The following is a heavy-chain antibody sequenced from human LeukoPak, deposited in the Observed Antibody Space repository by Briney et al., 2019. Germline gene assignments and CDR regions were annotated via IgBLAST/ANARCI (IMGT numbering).Heavy chain of an antibody. CDR1: GFTFSSYA. Sequence: GGSLRLSCAASGFTFSSYAMHWVRQAPGKGLEWVAVISYDGNNKYYADSVKGRFTISRDNAKNSLFLQMNSLRAEDTAVYYCARGPLIAAAGTWWGQGTLVTVSS. D-gene: IGHD6-13*01. J-gene: IGHJ4*02. CDR2: ISYDGNNK. V-gene: IGHV3-30-3*01. CDR3: ARGPLIAAAGTW.